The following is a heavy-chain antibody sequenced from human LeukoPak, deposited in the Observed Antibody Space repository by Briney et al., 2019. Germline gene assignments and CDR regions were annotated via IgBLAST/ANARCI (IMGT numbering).Heavy chain of an antibody. CDR1: GYTFTSYD. Sequence: ASVKVSCKASGYTFTSYDINWVRQATGQGLEWMGWMNPNSGNTGYAQKFQGRVTITRNTSISTAYMELSSLRSEDTAVYYCARVPSDYVYYYMDVWGKGTTVTVSS. CDR2: MNPNSGNT. D-gene: IGHD6-19*01. V-gene: IGHV1-8*03. CDR3: ARVPSDYVYYYMDV. J-gene: IGHJ6*03.